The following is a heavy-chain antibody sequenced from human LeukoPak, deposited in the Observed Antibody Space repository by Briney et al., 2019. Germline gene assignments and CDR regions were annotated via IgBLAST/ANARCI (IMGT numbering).Heavy chain of an antibody. D-gene: IGHD3-22*01. V-gene: IGHV1-2*02. CDR3: ARDSRAIKYYYDSSGYHKDC. Sequence: GASVKASCKASGYTFTDYYMHWVRQAPGQGLEWMGWINPNSGGTNYAQKFQGRVTMTRDTSISTAYMDLSRLRSDDTAMYYCARDSRAIKYYYDSSGYHKDCWGQGTLVTVSS. CDR1: GYTFTDYY. CDR2: INPNSGGT. J-gene: IGHJ4*02.